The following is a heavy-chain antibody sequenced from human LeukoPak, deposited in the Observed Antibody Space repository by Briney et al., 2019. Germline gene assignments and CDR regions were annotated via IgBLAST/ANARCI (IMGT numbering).Heavy chain of an antibody. D-gene: IGHD4-23*01. V-gene: IGHV4-34*01. J-gene: IGHJ4*02. CDR1: GGSVSGYY. CDR2: INHSGST. CDR3: ARGPNYGGNSKDFDY. Sequence: SETLSLTCAVYGGSVSGYYWSWIRQPPGKGLEWSGEINHSGSTNYNPSLKSRVTISVDTSKNQFSLKLSSVTAADTAVYYCARGPNYGGNSKDFDYWGQGTLVTVSS.